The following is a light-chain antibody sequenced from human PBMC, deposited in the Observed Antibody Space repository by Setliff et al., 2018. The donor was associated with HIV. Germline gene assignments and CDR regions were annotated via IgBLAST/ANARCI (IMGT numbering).Light chain of an antibody. CDR1: SSDVGDYNY. CDR3: SSYTSSTPLYV. J-gene: IGLJ1*01. Sequence: PALTQPASVSGSPGQSITISCTGTSSDVGDYNYVSWYQQHPGKAPKLMISDVSNRPSGVSNRFSGSKSGNAASLTISGLQAEDEADYYCSSYTSSTPLYVFGTGTKVTVL. CDR2: DVS. V-gene: IGLV2-14*03.